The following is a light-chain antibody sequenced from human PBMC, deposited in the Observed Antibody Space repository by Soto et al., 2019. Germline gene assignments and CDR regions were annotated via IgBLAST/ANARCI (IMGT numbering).Light chain of an antibody. Sequence: AIQMTQSPSSLSASVGDRVTITCRASQGIRNDLGWYQQKPGKAPKHLIYAASSLPSGVPSRFSGSGSGTDFTLTISSLQTEDFTTYYYLQYYNYPQTFGQGNKVEIK. CDR1: QGIRND. CDR3: LQYYNYPQT. V-gene: IGKV1-6*01. J-gene: IGKJ1*01. CDR2: AAS.